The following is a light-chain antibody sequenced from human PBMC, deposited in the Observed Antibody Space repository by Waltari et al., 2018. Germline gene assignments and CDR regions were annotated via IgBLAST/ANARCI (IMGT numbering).Light chain of an antibody. CDR1: QSVSTN. Sequence: EIVVTQSPATLSVSPGDTATVSCRASQSVSTNLAWYQHKPGQAPRLLLHAASTRATAIPARFSGSGSGTEFTLTVSSLHSEDSAVYYCQQYNVGPHTFGQGTRLEIK. J-gene: IGKJ2*01. V-gene: IGKV3-15*01. CDR2: AAS. CDR3: QQYNVGPHT.